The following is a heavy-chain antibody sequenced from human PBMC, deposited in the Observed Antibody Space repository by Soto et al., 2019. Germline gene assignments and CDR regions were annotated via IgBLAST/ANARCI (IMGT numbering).Heavy chain of an antibody. V-gene: IGHV3-7*03. CDR3: ARTFIVVVPAAQYFDY. CDR1: GFTFSSYW. CDR2: IKQDGSEK. J-gene: IGHJ4*02. D-gene: IGHD2-2*01. Sequence: GGSLRLSCAASGFTFSSYWMSWVRQAPGKGLEWVANIKQDGSEKYYVDSVKGRFTISRDNAKNSLYLQMNSLRAEDTAVYYCARTFIVVVPAAQYFDYWGQGTLGTVSS.